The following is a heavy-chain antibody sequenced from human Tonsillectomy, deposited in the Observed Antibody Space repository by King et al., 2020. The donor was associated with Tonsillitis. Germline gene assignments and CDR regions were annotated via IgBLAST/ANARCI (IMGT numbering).Heavy chain of an antibody. CDR2: ISASGST. D-gene: IGHD4-17*01. V-gene: IGHV4-61*02. CDR3: ARDDDGDFPY. Sequence: VQLQESGPGLVKPSQTLSLTCAVSGDSINSGPYDWNWIRQPAGTGLEWIGRISASGSTSSHPSLKSRVTISLDTSKNQFSLKLSSVTAADTAVYYCARDDDGDFPYWGQGTLVTVSP. J-gene: IGHJ4*02. CDR1: GDSINSGPYD.